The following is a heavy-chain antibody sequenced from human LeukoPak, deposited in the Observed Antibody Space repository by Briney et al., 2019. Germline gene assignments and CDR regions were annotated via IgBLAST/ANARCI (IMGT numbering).Heavy chain of an antibody. CDR1: GITFSSYA. Sequence: GGSLRLSCAASGITFSSYAMSWVRQAPGKGLEWVSGIRSSGEITSYADSVRGRFSFSRDNSKNTLYLQMNSLRAEDTAVYYCARDYGDHHFDYWGQGTLVTVSS. CDR2: IRSSGEIT. J-gene: IGHJ4*02. CDR3: ARDYGDHHFDY. V-gene: IGHV3-23*01. D-gene: IGHD4-17*01.